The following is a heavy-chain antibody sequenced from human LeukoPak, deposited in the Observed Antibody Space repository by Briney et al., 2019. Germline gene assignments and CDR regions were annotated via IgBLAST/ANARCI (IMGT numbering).Heavy chain of an antibody. V-gene: IGHV4-34*01. D-gene: IGHD2-15*01. CDR2: INHSGST. CDR1: GGSFSGYY. J-gene: IGHJ5*02. Sequence: KPSETLSLTCAVHGGSFSGYYWSWIRQPPGKGLEWIGEINHSGSTNYNPSLKSRVTISVDTSKNQFSLKLSSVTAADTAVYYCARGTLLVVVAAVLYWFDPWGQGTLVTVSS. CDR3: ARGTLLVVVAAVLYWFDP.